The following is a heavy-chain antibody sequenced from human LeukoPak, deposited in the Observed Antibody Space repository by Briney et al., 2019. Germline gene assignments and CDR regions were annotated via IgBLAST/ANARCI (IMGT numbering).Heavy chain of an antibody. Sequence: GGSLRLSCAASGFTFSSYAMSWVRQAPGKGLEWVSDISGSGGITHYADSVQGRFTISRDNSKNTLFLQMNSLRAEDTAVYYCAKDGHTSSPRGWFDPWGQGTLVTVSS. V-gene: IGHV3-23*01. CDR2: ISGSGGIT. CDR3: AKDGHTSSPRGWFDP. CDR1: GFTFSSYA. J-gene: IGHJ5*02. D-gene: IGHD6-13*01.